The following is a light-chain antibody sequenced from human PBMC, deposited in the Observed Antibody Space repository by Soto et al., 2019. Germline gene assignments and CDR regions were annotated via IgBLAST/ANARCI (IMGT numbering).Light chain of an antibody. V-gene: IGLV2-8*01. J-gene: IGLJ3*02. CDR3: AAWDDSLNVHWV. CDR2: EVT. CDR1: SSDIGASNS. Sequence: QSVLTQPPSASGSPGQSVTISCAGSSSDIGASNSVSWYQQHPGKAPKLLISEVTKRPSGVPDRFSGSKSGNTASLTVSGLQADDEADYYCAAWDDSLNVHWVFGGGTKVTVL.